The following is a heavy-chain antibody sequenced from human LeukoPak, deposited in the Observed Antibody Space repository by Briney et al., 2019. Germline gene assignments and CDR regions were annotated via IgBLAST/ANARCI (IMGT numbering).Heavy chain of an antibody. J-gene: IGHJ4*02. CDR2: IYPGDSDT. CDR3: ARFALSSSLDY. Sequence: LGKSLKISCKGSGYSFTSYWIGWVRQMPGKGLEWMGIIYPGDSDTRYSPSFQGQVTFSVDTSTSTVYLQWSSLKASDTAIYYCARFALSSSLDYWGQGTLVTVSP. V-gene: IGHV5-51*01. CDR1: GYSFTSYW. D-gene: IGHD6-13*01.